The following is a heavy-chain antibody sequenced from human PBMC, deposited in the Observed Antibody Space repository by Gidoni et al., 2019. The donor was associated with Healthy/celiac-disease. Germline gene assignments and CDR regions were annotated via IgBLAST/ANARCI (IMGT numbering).Heavy chain of an antibody. V-gene: IGHV4-31*02. CDR3: ARDRYSSSSGFFDY. D-gene: IGHD6-6*01. CDR2: IYYSGST. Sequence: VSGGSISSGGYYWSWIRQHPGKGLEWIGYIYYSGSTYYNPSLKSRVTISVDTSKNQFSLKLSSVTAADTAVYYCARDRYSSSSGFFDYWGQGTLVTVSS. J-gene: IGHJ4*02. CDR1: GGSISSGGYY.